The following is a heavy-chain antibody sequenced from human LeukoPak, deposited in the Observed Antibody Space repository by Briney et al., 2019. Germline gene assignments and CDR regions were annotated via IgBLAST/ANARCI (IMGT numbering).Heavy chain of an antibody. V-gene: IGHV4-61*02. Sequence: SETLSLTCTVSGGSISSGSYYWSWIRQPAGKGLEWIGRIYTSGSTNCNPSLKSRVTISVDTSKNQFSLKLSSVTAADTAVYHCAIDFCGGSCWVDYWGQGTLVTVSS. CDR3: AIDFCGGSCWVDY. CDR2: IYTSGST. J-gene: IGHJ4*02. CDR1: GGSISSGSYY. D-gene: IGHD2-15*01.